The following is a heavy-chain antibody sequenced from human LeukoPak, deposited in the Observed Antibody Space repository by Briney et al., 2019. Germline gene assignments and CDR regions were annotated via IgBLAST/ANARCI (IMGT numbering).Heavy chain of an antibody. V-gene: IGHV3-53*01. CDR3: GRDSSTGITG. D-gene: IGHD1-7*01. CDR1: GFTVSSNY. Sequence: PGGSLRLSCAASGFTVSSNYMGWVRQAPGRGLEWVSIIYSGGSTSYADSVKGRFTISRDNSKNTVYLQMDSLRAEDTAVYYCGRDSSTGITGWGQGTQVTVSS. J-gene: IGHJ4*02. CDR2: IYSGGST.